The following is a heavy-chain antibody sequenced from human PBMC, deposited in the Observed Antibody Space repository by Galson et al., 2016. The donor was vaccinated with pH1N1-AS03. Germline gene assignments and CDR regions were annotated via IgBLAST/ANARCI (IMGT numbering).Heavy chain of an antibody. CDR3: ARAYGYGDYGIDY. V-gene: IGHV4-34*01. J-gene: IGHJ4*02. CDR1: VGSFSGYY. D-gene: IGHD4-17*01. Sequence: SEPLSLTCAVYVGSFSGYYWSWIRQPPGQGLEWIGEINHSGNTNYNPSLKSRVTISVDTSKNQFSLKLTSVTAADTAVYYCARAYGYGDYGIDYWGQGTLVTVSS. CDR2: INHSGNT.